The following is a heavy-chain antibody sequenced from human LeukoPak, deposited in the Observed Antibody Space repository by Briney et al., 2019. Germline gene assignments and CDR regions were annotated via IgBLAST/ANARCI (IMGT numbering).Heavy chain of an antibody. D-gene: IGHD2-2*01. CDR2: IYSGGST. V-gene: IGHV3-53*05. Sequence: GGSLRLSCAASAFTVSSNYMSWVRQAPGKGLEWVSVIYSGGSTYYADSVKGRFTISRDNSKNTLYLQMNSLRSDDTAVYYCARSFLLRATAAKGPIDYWGQGTLVTVSS. CDR1: AFTVSSNY. CDR3: ARSFLLRATAAKGPIDY. J-gene: IGHJ4*02.